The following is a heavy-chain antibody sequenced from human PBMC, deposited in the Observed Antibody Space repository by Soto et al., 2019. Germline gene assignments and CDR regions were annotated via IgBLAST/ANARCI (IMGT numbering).Heavy chain of an antibody. D-gene: IGHD4-4*01. V-gene: IGHV4-31*03. J-gene: IGHJ5*02. CDR1: GGSISSGVYY. CDR3: ARLEYSNYVINWFDP. CDR2: IYYSGST. Sequence: PSETLSLTCTVSGGSISSGVYYWSWIRQHPGKGLEWIGYIYYSGSTYYNPSLKSRVTISVDTSKNQFSLKLSSVTAADTAVYYCARLEYSNYVINWFDPWGQGTLVTVSS.